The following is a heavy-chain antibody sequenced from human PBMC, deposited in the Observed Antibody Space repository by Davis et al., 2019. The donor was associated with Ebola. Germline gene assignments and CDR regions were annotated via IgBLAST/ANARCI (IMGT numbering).Heavy chain of an antibody. Sequence: GESLKISCAASGFTFSGHVMSWIRQAPGKGLEWVSGLSVSGGTTYYADSVRGRFTVSRDNAKNMLYLQMNSLRAEDTAVYYCAKTVPRSSGYHFDCWGQGTLVTVSS. CDR2: LSVSGGTT. CDR3: AKTVPRSSGYHFDC. CDR1: GFTFSGHV. D-gene: IGHD3-22*01. J-gene: IGHJ4*02. V-gene: IGHV3-23*01.